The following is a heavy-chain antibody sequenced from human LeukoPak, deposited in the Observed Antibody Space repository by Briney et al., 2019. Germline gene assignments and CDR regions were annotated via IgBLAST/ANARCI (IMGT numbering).Heavy chain of an antibody. CDR1: GGSFSGYY. Sequence: SETLSLTCAVYGGSFSGYYWSWVRQPPGKGLEWIGEMDHSGSTNYNPSLKSRVTISVDTSKNQFSLKLSSVTAADTAVYYCARPVYDILTGPINWYFDLWGRGTLVTVSS. CDR3: ARPVYDILTGPINWYFDL. CDR2: MDHSGST. D-gene: IGHD3-9*01. V-gene: IGHV4-34*01. J-gene: IGHJ2*01.